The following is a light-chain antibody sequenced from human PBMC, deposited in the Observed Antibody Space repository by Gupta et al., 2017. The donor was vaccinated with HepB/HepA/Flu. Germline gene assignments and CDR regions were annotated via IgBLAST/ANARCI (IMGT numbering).Light chain of an antibody. Sequence: DIVMTQSPDSLAVYLGERATINCKSSQSVSYSSNSKNYLAWYQQKAGQPPKLLIYWASNRESGVPDRFSGSGSGTDFTLTISSLQAEDVAVYYCQQYYSTPFTFGHGTKVDIK. CDR2: WAS. V-gene: IGKV4-1*01. J-gene: IGKJ3*01. CDR1: QSVSYSSNSKNY. CDR3: QQYYSTPFT.